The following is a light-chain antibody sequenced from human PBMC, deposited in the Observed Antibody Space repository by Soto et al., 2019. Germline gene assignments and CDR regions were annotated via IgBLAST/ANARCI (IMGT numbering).Light chain of an antibody. CDR1: QTVRSY. J-gene: IGKJ1*01. Sequence: IHLTHSPSTLSASLGYIVTISCRASQTVRSYLAWYQQKPGKAPKLLIYKASTLESGVPSRFSGSGSGTEFTLTISRLQPDDFATYYCQQYYSLWTFGQGTKVDIK. CDR3: QQYYSLWT. V-gene: IGKV1-5*03. CDR2: KAS.